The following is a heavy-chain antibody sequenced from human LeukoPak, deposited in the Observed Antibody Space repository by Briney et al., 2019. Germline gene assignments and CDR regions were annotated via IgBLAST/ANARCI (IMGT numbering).Heavy chain of an antibody. CDR3: ARGEPWYDYVWGSYRYDY. V-gene: IGHV1-2*04. J-gene: IGHJ4*02. CDR2: INPNSGGT. CDR1: GYTFTSYG. Sequence: ASVKVSCKASGYTFTSYGISWVRQAPGQGLEWMGWINPNSGGTNYAQKFQGWVTMTRDTSISTAYMELSRLRSDDTAVYYCARGEPWYDYVWGSYRYDYWGQGTLVTVSS. D-gene: IGHD3-16*02.